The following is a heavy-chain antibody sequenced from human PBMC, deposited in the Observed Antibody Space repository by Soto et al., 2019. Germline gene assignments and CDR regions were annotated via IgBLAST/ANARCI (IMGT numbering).Heavy chain of an antibody. CDR3: ARVPPIQLWQNDAFDI. CDR1: GVTFSSYA. D-gene: IGHD5-18*01. CDR2: ISYDGSNK. Sequence: QVPLVESGGGVVQPGRSLRLSCAASGVTFSSYAMHWVRQAPGKGLEWVAVISYDGSNKYYADSVKGRFTISRDNSKNTLYLQMNSLRAEDTAVYYCARVPPIQLWQNDAFDIWGQGTMVTVSS. J-gene: IGHJ3*02. V-gene: IGHV3-30-3*01.